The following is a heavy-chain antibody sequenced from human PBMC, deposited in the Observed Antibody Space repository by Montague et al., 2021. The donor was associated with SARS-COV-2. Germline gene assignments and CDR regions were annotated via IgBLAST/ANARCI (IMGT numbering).Heavy chain of an antibody. CDR1: GGSFSGYY. V-gene: IGHV4-34*01. CDR2: INHGGST. J-gene: IGHJ6*03. CDR3: AKLRDGVVPSPILGIGPYFSYYYMDV. D-gene: IGHD2-15*01. Sequence: SETLSLTCAVHGGSFSGYYWDWIRQRPGKGLEWIGAINHGGSTNYNPSLKNRLTISADTSKNQFFLKLTSVAATVTAVYYCAKLRDGVVPSPILGIGPYFSYYYMDVWGKGTTVTVSS.